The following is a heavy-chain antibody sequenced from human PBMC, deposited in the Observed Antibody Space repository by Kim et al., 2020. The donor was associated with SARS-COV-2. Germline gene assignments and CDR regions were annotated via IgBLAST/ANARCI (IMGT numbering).Heavy chain of an antibody. V-gene: IGHV3-21*01. Sequence: GGSLRLSCAASGFTFSSYSMNWVRQAPGKGLEWVSSISSSSSYIYYADSVKGRFTISRDNAKNSLYLQMNSLRAEDTAVYYCARDSLLYYYGSGSPPDYWGQGTLVTVSS. CDR2: ISSSSSYI. CDR3: ARDSLLYYYGSGSPPDY. CDR1: GFTFSSYS. D-gene: IGHD3-10*01. J-gene: IGHJ4*02.